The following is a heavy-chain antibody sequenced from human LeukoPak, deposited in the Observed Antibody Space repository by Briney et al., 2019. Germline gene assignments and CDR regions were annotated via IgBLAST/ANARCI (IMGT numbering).Heavy chain of an antibody. V-gene: IGHV1-2*02. CDR3: ARSAYNYGYVYFDH. Sequence: GASVKVSCKASGYTFTGCFIHYVRQAPGQGLEWMGWIDPNSDNIRYSETFKDRVTMTRDTSTNTAYMELSWPRSDDTAVYYCARSAYNYGYVYFDHWGQGTLVIVSS. J-gene: IGHJ4*02. CDR2: IDPNSDNI. CDR1: GYTFTGCF. D-gene: IGHD5-18*01.